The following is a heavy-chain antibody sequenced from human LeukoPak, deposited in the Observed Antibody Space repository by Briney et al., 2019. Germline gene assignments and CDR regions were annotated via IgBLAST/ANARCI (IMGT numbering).Heavy chain of an antibody. CDR1: GGSVSSGSYY. D-gene: IGHD6-13*01. CDR2: IYYSGST. CDR3: AREASIAAAGTGVGTFDY. Sequence: PSETLSLTCTVSGGSVSSGSYYWSWIRQPPGKGLEWIGYIYYSGSTNYNPSLKSRVTISVDTSKNQFSLKLSSVTAADTAVYYCAREASIAAAGTGVGTFDYWGQGTLVTVSS. J-gene: IGHJ4*02. V-gene: IGHV4-61*01.